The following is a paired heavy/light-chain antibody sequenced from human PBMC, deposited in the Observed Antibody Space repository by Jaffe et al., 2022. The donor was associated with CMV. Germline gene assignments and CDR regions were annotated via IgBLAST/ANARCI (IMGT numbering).Heavy chain of an antibody. J-gene: IGHJ4*02. CDR2: IWYDGTNK. CDR1: GFTFSNYG. CDR3: ARGGYYFDSSAPSDY. D-gene: IGHD3-22*01. Sequence: QVQLVESGGGVVQPGRSLRLSCAASGFTFSNYGMHWVRQAPGKGLEWVAVIWYDGTNKYYADSVKGRFTISRDNSENTLYLQMNSLRAEDTAVYSCARGGYYFDSSAPSDYWGQGTLVTVSS. V-gene: IGHV3-33*01.
Light chain of an antibody. J-gene: IGKJ5*01. CDR3: QQRSNWPIT. CDR1: QNINRY. V-gene: IGKV3-11*01. CDR2: DAS. Sequence: EIVLTQSPVTLSLSPGERATLSCRASQNINRYLAWFQQKPGQAPRLLIYDASNRATDIPVRFSGSGSGTDFTLTISSLEPEDFAVYYCQQRSNWPITFGQGTRLEIK.